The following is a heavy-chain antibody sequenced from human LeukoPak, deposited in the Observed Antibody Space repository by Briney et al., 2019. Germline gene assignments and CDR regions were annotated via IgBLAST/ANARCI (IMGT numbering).Heavy chain of an antibody. CDR1: GGPFSGYY. J-gene: IGHJ4*02. CDR3: ARSIRGYSYGFVY. V-gene: IGHV4-34*01. D-gene: IGHD5-18*01. Sequence: SETLSLTCAVYGGPFSGYYWSWIRQPPGKGLEWIGEINHSGSTNYNPSLKSRVTISVDTSKNQFSLKLSSVTAADTAVYYCARSIRGYSYGFVYWGQGTLVTVSS. CDR2: INHSGST.